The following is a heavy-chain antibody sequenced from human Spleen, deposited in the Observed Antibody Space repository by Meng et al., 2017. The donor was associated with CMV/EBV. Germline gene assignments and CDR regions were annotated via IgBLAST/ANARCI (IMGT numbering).Heavy chain of an antibody. CDR3: ARQEKYYYYYGLDV. V-gene: IGHV1-69*13. CDR1: GYTFINYY. Sequence: SVKVSCKASGYTFINYYMHWVRQAPGQGLEWMGGIIPVFGTANYAQKFQGRVTITSDESTSTAYMELNSLRSEDTAVYYCARQEKYYYYYGLDVWGQGTTVTVSS. J-gene: IGHJ6*02. CDR2: IIPVFGTA.